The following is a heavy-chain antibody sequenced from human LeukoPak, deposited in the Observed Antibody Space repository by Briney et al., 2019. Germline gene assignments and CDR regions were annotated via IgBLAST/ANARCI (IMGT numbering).Heavy chain of an antibody. D-gene: IGHD6-13*01. Sequence: SETLSLTCTVSGGSTRSYYWSWIRQPPGKGLEWIGYIYYSGSTNYNPSLKSRVTISVNTSKNQFSLKVTSVTAADTAVYYCARHCDSSWQTPFDYWGQGTLVTVSS. J-gene: IGHJ4*02. V-gene: IGHV4-59*08. CDR1: GGSTRSYY. CDR2: IYYSGST. CDR3: ARHCDSSWQTPFDY.